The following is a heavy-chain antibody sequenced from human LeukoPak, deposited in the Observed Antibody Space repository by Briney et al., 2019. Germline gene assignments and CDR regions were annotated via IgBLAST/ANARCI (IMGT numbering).Heavy chain of an antibody. CDR3: ARVLGIAAAGPGY. Sequence: ASVKVSCKASGYTFTGYYMHWVRQAPGQGLEWMGWINPNSGGTNYAQKFQGRVTMTRDTSISTAYMELSRLRSDDTAVYYCARVLGIAAAGPGYWGQGTLVTASS. CDR1: GYTFTGYY. J-gene: IGHJ4*02. CDR2: INPNSGGT. D-gene: IGHD6-13*01. V-gene: IGHV1-2*02.